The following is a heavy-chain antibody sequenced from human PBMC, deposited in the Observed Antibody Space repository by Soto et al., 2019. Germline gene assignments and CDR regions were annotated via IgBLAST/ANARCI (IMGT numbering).Heavy chain of an antibody. Sequence: QVQLVESGGGVVQPGRSLRLSCAASGFTFSIYGMHWVRQAPVKGLEWVAVIWYDGSNKYYADSVKGRFTISRDNSKNTLYLQMNSLRAEDTAVYYCARSAGTEVDYWCQGTLVTVSS. CDR2: IWYDGSNK. CDR1: GFTFSIYG. J-gene: IGHJ4*02. V-gene: IGHV3-33*01. D-gene: IGHD6-13*01. CDR3: ARSAGTEVDY.